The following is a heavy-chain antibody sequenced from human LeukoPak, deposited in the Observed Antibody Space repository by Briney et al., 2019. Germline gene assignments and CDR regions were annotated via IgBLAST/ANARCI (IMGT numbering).Heavy chain of an antibody. D-gene: IGHD1-26*01. J-gene: IGHJ6*02. Sequence: GGSLSLSCAASGFTLSSYWMMWVRPAAGKGLAWVANIKQEGREKYYVDSVKGRFTISRANAKNSLYLQMNSLRAEDTDVYYCERERSSSGSYFYYYYGMDVWGQGTTVTVSS. V-gene: IGHV3-7*01. CDR2: IKQEGREK. CDR3: ERERSSSGSYFYYYYGMDV. CDR1: GFTLSSYW.